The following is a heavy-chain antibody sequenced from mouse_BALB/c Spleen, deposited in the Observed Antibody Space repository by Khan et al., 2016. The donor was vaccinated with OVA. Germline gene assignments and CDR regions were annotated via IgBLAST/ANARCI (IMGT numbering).Heavy chain of an antibody. CDR1: GFSLTNYG. CDR2: IWSDGST. J-gene: IGHJ4*01. V-gene: IGHV2-6-1*01. Sequence: QVQLKESGPGLVAPSQSLSITCTISGFSLTNYGVHWVRQPPGKGLEWLVVIWSDGSTTYNSALKSRLSISKDNSTSQVFLKMNSLQTDDTAVYYCARQPYYHYYIMDYWGQGTSVTVSS. D-gene: IGHD2-10*01. CDR3: ARQPYYHYYIMDY.